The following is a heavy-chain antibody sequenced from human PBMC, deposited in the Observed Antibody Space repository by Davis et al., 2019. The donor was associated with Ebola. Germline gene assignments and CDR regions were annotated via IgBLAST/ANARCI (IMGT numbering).Heavy chain of an antibody. D-gene: IGHD1-7*01. V-gene: IGHV4-39*01. CDR1: GGSISSSSYY. CDR2: IYYSGST. Sequence: SETLSLTCTVSGGSISSSSYYWGWIRQPPGKGLEWIGSIYYSGSTYYNPSLKSRVTISVDTSKNQFSLKLSSVTAADTAVYYCARNNWNYENWFDPWGQGTLVTVSS. J-gene: IGHJ5*02. CDR3: ARNNWNYENWFDP.